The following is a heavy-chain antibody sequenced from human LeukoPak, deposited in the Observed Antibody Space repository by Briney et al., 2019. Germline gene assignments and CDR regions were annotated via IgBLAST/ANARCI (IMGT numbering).Heavy chain of an antibody. Sequence: PSETLSLTCAVYGGSFSGYCWSWIRQPPGKGLEWIGEINHSGSTNYNPSLKSRVTISVDTSKNQFSLKLSSVTAADTAVYYCARGLITIFGVVSNWFDPWGQGTLVTVSS. CDR2: INHSGST. V-gene: IGHV4-34*01. D-gene: IGHD3-3*01. CDR1: GGSFSGYC. CDR3: ARGLITIFGVVSNWFDP. J-gene: IGHJ5*02.